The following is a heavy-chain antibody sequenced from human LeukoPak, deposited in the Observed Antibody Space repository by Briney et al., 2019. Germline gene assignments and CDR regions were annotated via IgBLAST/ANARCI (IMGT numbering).Heavy chain of an antibody. Sequence: SSETLSLTCTVSGYSISSGYYWGWIRQPPGKGLEWIGSIYYSGSTYYNPSLKSRVTISVDTSKNQFSLKLSSVTAADTAVYYCARGSYYYGSGSYDNWGQGTLVTVSS. CDR2: IYYSGST. J-gene: IGHJ4*02. V-gene: IGHV4-38-2*02. D-gene: IGHD3-10*01. CDR1: GYSISSGYY. CDR3: ARGSYYYGSGSYDN.